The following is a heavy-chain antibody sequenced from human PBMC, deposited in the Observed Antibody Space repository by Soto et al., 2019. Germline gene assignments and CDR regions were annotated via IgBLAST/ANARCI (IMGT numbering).Heavy chain of an antibody. J-gene: IGHJ6*03. CDR3: VRDRGVAARSYCCYYMDV. Sequence: GGSLRLSCAASGFTFSSYAMHWVRQAPGKGLEWVAVISYDGSNKYYAESVKGRFTISRDNSKNTLYLQMNSLRAEDTAVYSCVRDRGVAARSYCCYYMDVWGKGTMVTVSS. CDR1: GFTFSSYA. V-gene: IGHV3-30*04. D-gene: IGHD6-6*01. CDR2: ISYDGSNK.